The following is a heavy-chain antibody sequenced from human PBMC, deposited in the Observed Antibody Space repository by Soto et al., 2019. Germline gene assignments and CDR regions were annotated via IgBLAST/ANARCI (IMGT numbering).Heavy chain of an antibody. Sequence: QVQLVQSAAEVKKPGSSVKVSCKASGYTFIRYGITWVRQAPGQGLEWVGWISPYNDYTEYEQKFHGRVTMPTETSTKPVNMALRGLRSADTAVYYGARGWYYDNVWQKLNYYGLDVWGQGTTVTVSS. J-gene: IGHJ6*02. D-gene: IGHD3-16*01. CDR2: ISPYNDYT. CDR3: ARGWYYDNVWQKLNYYGLDV. V-gene: IGHV1-18*01. CDR1: GYTFIRYG.